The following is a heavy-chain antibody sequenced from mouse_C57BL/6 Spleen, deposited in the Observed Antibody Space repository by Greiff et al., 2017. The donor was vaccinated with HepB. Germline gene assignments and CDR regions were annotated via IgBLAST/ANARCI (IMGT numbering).Heavy chain of an antibody. CDR3: ASPDYGSSLFAY. J-gene: IGHJ3*01. V-gene: IGHV1-26*01. D-gene: IGHD1-1*01. Sequence: VQLQQSGPELVKPGASVKISCKASGYTFTDYYMNWVKQSHGKSLEWIGDINPNNGGTSYNQKFKGKATLTVDKSSSTAYMELRSLTSEDSAVYYCASPDYGSSLFAYWGQGTLVTVSA. CDR1: GYTFTDYY. CDR2: INPNNGGT.